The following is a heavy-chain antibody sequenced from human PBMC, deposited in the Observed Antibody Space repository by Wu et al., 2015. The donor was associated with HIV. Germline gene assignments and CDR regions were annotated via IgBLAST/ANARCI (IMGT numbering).Heavy chain of an antibody. CDR3: ARKSGYDWVAFDI. D-gene: IGHD5-12*01. V-gene: IGHV1-2*02. Sequence: QVQLVQSGAEVKKPGASVKVSCKASGYIFSDNYIHWLRQAPGQRLKWMGWFNPKSGGFFVADDFQGRVTMSRDTATTAYLDLTRLDFDDTAVYYCARKSGYDWVAFDIWGQGTMVTVSS. CDR2: FNPKSGGF. J-gene: IGHJ3*02. CDR1: GYIFSDNY.